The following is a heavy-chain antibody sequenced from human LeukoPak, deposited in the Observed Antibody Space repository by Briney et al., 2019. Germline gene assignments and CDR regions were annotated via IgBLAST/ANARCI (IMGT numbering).Heavy chain of an antibody. D-gene: IGHD1-7*01. V-gene: IGHV3-21*01. Sequence: GGSLRLSCAASGFTFRSYSMSWVRQAPGKGLEWVSSITTSSSNIYYTDSVKGQFTISRDNAKNSLFLQMNSLRAEDTAVYYCARASLASLYNWNSYEAFDIWGQGTTVTVSS. CDR1: GFTFRSYS. J-gene: IGHJ3*02. CDR3: ARASLASLYNWNSYEAFDI. CDR2: ITTSSSNI.